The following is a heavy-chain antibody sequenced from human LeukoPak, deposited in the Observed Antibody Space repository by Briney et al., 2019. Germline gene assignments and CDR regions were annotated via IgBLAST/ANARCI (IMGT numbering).Heavy chain of an antibody. J-gene: IGHJ4*02. D-gene: IGHD5-18*01. CDR3: SREDRYSYGYDY. CDR1: GFTFSSYG. CDR2: IWYDGSNK. V-gene: IGHV3-33*01. Sequence: GGSLRLSCAASGFTFSSYGMHWVRQAPAQGLEWVAVIWYDGSNKYYADSVKGRFTISRDNSKNTLYLQMNSLRAEDTAVYYCSREDRYSYGYDYWGQGTLVTVSS.